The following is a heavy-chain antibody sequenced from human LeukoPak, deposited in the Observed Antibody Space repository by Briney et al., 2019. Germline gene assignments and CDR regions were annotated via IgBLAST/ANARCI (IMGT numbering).Heavy chain of an antibody. CDR3: ARDHSPAGTSAFDI. CDR2: ISTNTGNP. J-gene: IGHJ3*02. V-gene: IGHV7-4-1*02. D-gene: IGHD6-19*01. CDR1: GYTFTSYA. Sequence: ASVKVSCKASGYTFTSYAMNWVRQAPGQGLEWMGWISTNTGNPTYAQGFTGRFVFSLDTSVSTAYLQISSLKAEDTAVYYCARDHSPAGTSAFDIWGQGTMVTVSS.